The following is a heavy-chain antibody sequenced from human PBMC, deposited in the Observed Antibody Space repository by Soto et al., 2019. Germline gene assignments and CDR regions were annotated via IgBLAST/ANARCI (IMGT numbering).Heavy chain of an antibody. V-gene: IGHV4-38-2*01. CDR1: GYSISSGYY. Sequence: SETLSLTCAVSGYSISSGYYWGWIRQPPGKGLEWIGSIYHSGSTYYNPSLKSRVTISVDTSKNQFSLKLSSVTAADTAVYYCVRGLRMVASLFDYWGQGTLVTVSS. CDR3: VRGLRMVASLFDY. D-gene: IGHD5-12*01. J-gene: IGHJ4*02. CDR2: IYHSGST.